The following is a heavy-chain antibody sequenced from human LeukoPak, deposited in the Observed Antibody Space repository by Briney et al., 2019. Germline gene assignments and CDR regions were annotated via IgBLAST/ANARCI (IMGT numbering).Heavy chain of an antibody. J-gene: IGHJ4*02. D-gene: IGHD6-13*01. CDR3: ARHPRRVKQLDY. CDR2: IYYSGST. CDR1: GGSISSSSYY. Sequence: SSETLSLTCTVSGGSISSSSYYWTWIRQPPGKGLEWIANIYYSGSTYSNPSLTSRVTISVDTSKNQFSLKLSSVTAADTAVYYCARHPRRVKQLDYWGQGTLVTDSS. V-gene: IGHV4-39*01.